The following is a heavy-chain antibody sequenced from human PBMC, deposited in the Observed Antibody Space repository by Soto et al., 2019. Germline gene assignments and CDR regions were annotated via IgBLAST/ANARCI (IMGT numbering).Heavy chain of an antibody. V-gene: IGHV1-69*01. CDR2: LLPIFGTT. J-gene: IGHJ5*02. CDR3: AKGYYGYANCNNWVLNWLDH. CDR1: GVTLSDYP. Sequence: QVQLVQSGAEVKKPGSSVKVSCKASGVTLSDYPINWVRQAPGQGLEWMGGLLPIFGTTIYAQKYQGRITINEDESKTKHYIELSCFRPEHTAKCDSAKGYYGYANCNNWVLNWLDHWGQGTLVTVFS. D-gene: IGHD3-16*01.